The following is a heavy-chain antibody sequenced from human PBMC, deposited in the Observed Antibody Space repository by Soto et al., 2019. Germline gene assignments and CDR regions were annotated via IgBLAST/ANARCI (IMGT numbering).Heavy chain of an antibody. CDR2: ISGSGGST. D-gene: IGHD3-22*01. CDR3: AKAQYYYDSSGYYNFDY. V-gene: IGHV3-23*01. CDR1: GFTFSSYA. Sequence: GGSLRLSCAASGFTFSSYAMSWVRQAPGKGLEWVSAISGSGGSTYYADPVKGRFTISRDNSKNTLYLQMNSLRAEDTAVYYCAKAQYYYDSSGYYNFDYWGQGTLVTVSS. J-gene: IGHJ4*02.